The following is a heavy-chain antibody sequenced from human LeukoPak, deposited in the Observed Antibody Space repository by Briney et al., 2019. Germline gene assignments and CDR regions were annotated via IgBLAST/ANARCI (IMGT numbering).Heavy chain of an antibody. CDR3: ARGERSGGGSYPFDY. V-gene: IGHV4-61*02. Sequence: SQTLSLTCTVSGGSISSGSYYWSWIRQPAGKGLEWIGRIYTSGSTNYNPSLKSRVTISVDTSKNQFSLKLSSVTAADTAVYYCARGERSGGGSYPFDYWGQGTLVTVSS. CDR1: GGSISSGSYY. CDR2: IYTSGST. D-gene: IGHD1-26*01. J-gene: IGHJ4*02.